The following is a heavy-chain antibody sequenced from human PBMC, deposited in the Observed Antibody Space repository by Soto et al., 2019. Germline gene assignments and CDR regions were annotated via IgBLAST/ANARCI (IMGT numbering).Heavy chain of an antibody. CDR3: ARGDSNCWSDY. CDR2: ISYDGTNK. CDR1: GFTFRSYA. D-gene: IGHD6-13*01. Sequence: QVQLVESGGGVVQPGRSLRLSCAASGFTFRSYAMDWVRQAPGKGLEWVAVISYDGTNKYYADSVKGRFTISRDNSKNSCSLQMTSMSAEDTGVYYFARGDSNCWSDYWGQGTLVTV. V-gene: IGHV3-30*01. J-gene: IGHJ4*02.